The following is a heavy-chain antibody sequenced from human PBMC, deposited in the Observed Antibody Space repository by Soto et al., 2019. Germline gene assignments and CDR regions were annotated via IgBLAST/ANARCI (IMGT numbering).Heavy chain of an antibody. CDR3: ARVRYYYDSSGPVYYFDY. Sequence: QVQLVQSGAEVKKPGSSVKVSCKASGGTFSSYAISWVRQAPGQGLEWMGGIIPIFGTANYAQKFQGRVTITAVESTSTAYMELSSLRSEDTAVYYCARVRYYYDSSGPVYYFDYWGQGTLVTVSS. J-gene: IGHJ4*02. CDR1: GGTFSSYA. D-gene: IGHD3-22*01. CDR2: IIPIFGTA. V-gene: IGHV1-69*01.